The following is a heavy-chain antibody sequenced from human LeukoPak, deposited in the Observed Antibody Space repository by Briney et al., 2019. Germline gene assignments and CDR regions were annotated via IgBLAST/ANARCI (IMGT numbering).Heavy chain of an antibody. Sequence: PSETLSLTCADYGGSFRRYYWSWIHQPPGKGLEWIGEINHSGSTNYNPSLKSRVTISVDMSKNQFSLKLSSVTAADTAVYYCATDCSSTSCHPYWGQGTLVTVSS. CDR2: INHSGST. V-gene: IGHV4-34*01. CDR1: GGSFRRYY. D-gene: IGHD2-2*01. J-gene: IGHJ4*02. CDR3: ATDCSSTSCHPY.